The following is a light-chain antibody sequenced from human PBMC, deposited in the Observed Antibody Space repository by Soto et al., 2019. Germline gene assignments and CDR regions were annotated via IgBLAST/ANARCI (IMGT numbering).Light chain of an antibody. J-gene: IGKJ2*01. V-gene: IGKV1-39*01. CDR2: AAS. Sequence: DIQMTQSPSSLSASVGDRVTITCRASQSISSYLNWYQQKPGKAPKLLIYAASSLQSGVPSRFNGSGSGTAFTLTISSLQPEDFATYDCQQSYSTPMYTFGQGTKLEIK. CDR1: QSISSY. CDR3: QQSYSTPMYT.